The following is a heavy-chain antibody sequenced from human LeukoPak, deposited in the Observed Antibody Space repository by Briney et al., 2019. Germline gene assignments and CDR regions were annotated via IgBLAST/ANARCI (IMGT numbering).Heavy chain of an antibody. CDR1: SFTFSSYW. V-gene: IGHV3-7*01. CDR3: ARESSGRRVQTFDY. Sequence: PGGSPRLSCAASSFTFSSYWMSWVRQAPGKGLEWVANINQDGSEKRYVDSVKGRFTISRDNDKNSLYLQMNSLRAEDTAVYYCARESSGRRVQTFDYWGQRTLVTVSS. CDR2: INQDGSEK. D-gene: IGHD1-1*01. J-gene: IGHJ4*02.